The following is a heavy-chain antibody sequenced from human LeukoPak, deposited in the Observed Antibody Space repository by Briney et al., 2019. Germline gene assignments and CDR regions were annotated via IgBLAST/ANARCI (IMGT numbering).Heavy chain of an antibody. CDR1: GGSISSSSYY. J-gene: IGHJ4*02. Sequence: SETLSLTCTVSGGSISSSSYYWGWIRQPPGKGLEWIGSIYYSGSTYYNPSLKSRVTISVDTPKNQFSLKLSSVTAADTAVYYCARDPATAYYYDSSGFDYWGQGTLVTVSS. D-gene: IGHD3-22*01. CDR2: IYYSGST. CDR3: ARDPATAYYYDSSGFDY. V-gene: IGHV4-39*07.